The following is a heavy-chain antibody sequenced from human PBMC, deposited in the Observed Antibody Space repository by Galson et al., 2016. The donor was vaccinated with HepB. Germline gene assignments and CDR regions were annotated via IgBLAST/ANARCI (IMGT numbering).Heavy chain of an antibody. CDR3: ASLFGTTGAFDI. CDR2: INAGDHNT. CDR1: GYTFSSYG. V-gene: IGHV1-3*01. Sequence: SVKVSCKASGYTFSSYGISWVRQAPGQRLEWMGWINAGDHNTRFSQRFQDRVTIRRDTSTSTTYMELSSLRFDDTAVYYCASLFGTTGAFDIWGQGTMVTVSS. J-gene: IGHJ3*02. D-gene: IGHD1-7*01.